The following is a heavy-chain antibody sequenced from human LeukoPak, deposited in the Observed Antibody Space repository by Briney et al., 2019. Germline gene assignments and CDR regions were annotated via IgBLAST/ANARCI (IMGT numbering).Heavy chain of an antibody. V-gene: IGHV3-23*01. CDR3: AKGGYSSGWRNFFDY. Sequence: GGSLRLSCAASAFTFSTYGITWVRQGPGKGLEWVSTVSATGGSTYYADSVKGRFTISRDNSKDTLYLQMNSLRAEDTAVYFCAKGGYSSGWRNFFDYWGQGTLVTVSS. J-gene: IGHJ4*02. D-gene: IGHD6-19*01. CDR2: VSATGGST. CDR1: AFTFSTYG.